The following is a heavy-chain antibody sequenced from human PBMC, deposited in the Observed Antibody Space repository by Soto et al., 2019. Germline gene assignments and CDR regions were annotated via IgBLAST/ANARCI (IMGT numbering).Heavy chain of an antibody. D-gene: IGHD4-17*01. CDR1: GGSFSGYY. V-gene: IGHV4-34*01. CDR2: INHSGST. Sequence: PSETLSLTCAVYGGSFSGYYWSWIRQPPGKGLEWIGEINHSGSTNYNPSLKSRVTISVDTSKNQFSLKLSSVTAADTAVYYCANGDYLDYWGQGTLVTVSS. CDR3: ANGDYLDY. J-gene: IGHJ4*02.